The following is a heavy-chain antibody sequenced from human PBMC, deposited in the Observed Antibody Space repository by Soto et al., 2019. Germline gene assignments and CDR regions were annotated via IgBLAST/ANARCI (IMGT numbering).Heavy chain of an antibody. J-gene: IGHJ4*02. CDR2: ITSNGGST. V-gene: IGHV3-64*04. Sequence: SLRLCCSASGVTFSSYVMNWVRQAPGKGLEYVSGITSNGGSTFYADSVKGRFTISRDNSKNTLYLQMNSLRAEDTAVYYCARGGKSTIFGVVIADYFDYWGQ. D-gene: IGHD3-3*01. CDR1: GVTFSSYV. CDR3: ARGGKSTIFGVVIADYFDY.